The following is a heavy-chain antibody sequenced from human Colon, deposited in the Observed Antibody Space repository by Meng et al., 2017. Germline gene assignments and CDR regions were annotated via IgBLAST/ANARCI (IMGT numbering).Heavy chain of an antibody. Sequence: QVHLVQSGAEVKKPGASGSISCKASGYLFTAHFMHWVRQAPGHGLEWMGRINPNTVGADFAQKFHGRAAMTRDTSVNTVYLDLSRLTSDDTAVYYCARGYCAGGTCYALDYWGQGTLVTVSS. D-gene: IGHD2-15*01. J-gene: IGHJ4*02. CDR2: INPNTVGA. CDR3: ARGYCAGGTCYALDY. V-gene: IGHV1-2*06. CDR1: GYLFTAHF.